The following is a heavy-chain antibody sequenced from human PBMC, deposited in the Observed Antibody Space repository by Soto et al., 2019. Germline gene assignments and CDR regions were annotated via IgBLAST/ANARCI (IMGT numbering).Heavy chain of an antibody. J-gene: IGHJ3*02. CDR3: ARGGIMITFGAFDI. CDR1: GFTFSSYG. V-gene: IGHV3-33*01. Sequence: GGSLRLSCAASGFTFSSYGMHWVRQAPGNGLEWVAVIWYDGSNKYYADSVKGRFTISRDNSKNTLYLQMNSLRAEDTAVYYCARGGIMITFGAFDIWGQGTMVTVSS. D-gene: IGHD3-16*01. CDR2: IWYDGSNK.